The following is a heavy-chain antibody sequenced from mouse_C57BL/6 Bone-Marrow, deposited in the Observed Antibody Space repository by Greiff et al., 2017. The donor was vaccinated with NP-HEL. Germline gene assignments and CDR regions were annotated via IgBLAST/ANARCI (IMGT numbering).Heavy chain of an antibody. CDR3: ARWGNSKEVDY. CDR2: IDPSDSYT. CDR1: GYTFTSYW. V-gene: IGHV1-69*01. J-gene: IGHJ2*01. Sequence: QVQLQQPGAELVMPGASVKLSCKASGYTFTSYWMHWVKQRPGQGLEWIGEIDPSDSYTNYNQKFKGKSTLTVDKSSSTAYMQLSSLTSEDSAVYYCARWGNSKEVDYWGQGTTLTVSS.